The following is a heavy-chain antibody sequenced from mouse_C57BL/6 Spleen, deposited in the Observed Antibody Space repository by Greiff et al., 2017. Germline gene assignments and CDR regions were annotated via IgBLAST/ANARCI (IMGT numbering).Heavy chain of an antibody. CDR3: ARGWDVYFDN. D-gene: IGHD4-1*01. Sequence: ESGPGLVKPSQSLSLTCSVTGYSITSGYYWNWIRKFPGNKLEWMGYISYDGSNDYNPSLKNRISITRDTSNHQFCLKLNSVTTEYTTTYYCARGWDVYFDNGGIGTTLSVSS. CDR1: GYSITSGYY. CDR2: ISYDGSN. J-gene: IGHJ2*01. V-gene: IGHV3-6*01.